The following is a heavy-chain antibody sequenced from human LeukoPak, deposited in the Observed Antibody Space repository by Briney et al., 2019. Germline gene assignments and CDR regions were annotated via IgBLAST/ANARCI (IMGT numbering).Heavy chain of an antibody. Sequence: GGSLRLSCAASGFSFNTHAMSWVRQAPGKGLEWVSAISNTGGSTYYADSVKGRFTISRDKSKNTLSLQMNSLRAEDTAVYYCAKDVGKWESLHFFDYWGQGTLVTVSS. D-gene: IGHD1-26*01. V-gene: IGHV3-23*01. CDR3: AKDVGKWESLHFFDY. CDR2: ISNTGGST. CDR1: GFSFNTHA. J-gene: IGHJ4*02.